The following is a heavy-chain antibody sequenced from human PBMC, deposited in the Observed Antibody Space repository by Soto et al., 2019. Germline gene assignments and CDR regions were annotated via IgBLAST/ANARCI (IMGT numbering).Heavy chain of an antibody. CDR2: INSDGSST. V-gene: IGHV3-74*01. CDR3: ARGDIVVVPAAIGAAY. CDR1: GFTFSSYW. D-gene: IGHD2-2*01. Sequence: EVQLVESGGGLVQPGGSLRLSCAASGFTFSSYWMHWVRQAPGKGLVWVSRINSDGSSTSYADSVKGRFTISRDNAKNTLDLQMNSLSAEDTAVYYCARGDIVVVPAAIGAAYWGQETLVTVSS. J-gene: IGHJ4*02.